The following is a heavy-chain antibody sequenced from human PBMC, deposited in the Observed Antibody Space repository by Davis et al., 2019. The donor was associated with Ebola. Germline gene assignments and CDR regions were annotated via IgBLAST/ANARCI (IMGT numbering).Heavy chain of an antibody. J-gene: IGHJ4*02. CDR3: ARVTMVQGVIIFFDY. Sequence: ASVKVSCKASGYTFTGYYMHWVRQAPGQGLEWMGWINPNSGGTNYAQKFQGRVTMTRDTSISTAYMELSRLRSDDTAVYYCARVTMVQGVIIFFDYWGQGTLVTVSS. CDR2: INPNSGGT. CDR1: GYTFTGYY. D-gene: IGHD3-10*01. V-gene: IGHV1-2*02.